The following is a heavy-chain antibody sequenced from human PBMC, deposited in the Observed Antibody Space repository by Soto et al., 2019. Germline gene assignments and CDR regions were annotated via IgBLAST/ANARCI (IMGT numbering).Heavy chain of an antibody. V-gene: IGHV4-34*04. CDR1: DGSFSGYY. Sequence: SETLSLTCAVYDGSFSGYYWSWIRQPPGKGLEWIREINHRGSTNTNPSLKSRDTISVDTSKNQFSLKLSSVTAADTAVYYCVRKGRYCSSSSCYAWWFDPWGQGTLVTVSS. D-gene: IGHD2-2*01. CDR2: INHRGST. CDR3: VRKGRYCSSSSCYAWWFDP. J-gene: IGHJ5*02.